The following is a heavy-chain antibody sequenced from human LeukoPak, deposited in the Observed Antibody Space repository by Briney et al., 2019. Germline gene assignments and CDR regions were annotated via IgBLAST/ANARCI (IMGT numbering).Heavy chain of an antibody. CDR2: INSAGSST. CDR3: ARDYGDYAVDY. D-gene: IGHD4-17*01. Sequence: PGGSLRLSCAASGFTFSSYWMHWVRQAPGKGLVWVSRINSAGSSTSYADSVKGRFTISRDNAKNTLYLQMNSLRAEDTAVYYCARDYGDYAVDYWGQGTLVTVSS. J-gene: IGHJ4*02. CDR1: GFTFSSYW. V-gene: IGHV3-74*01.